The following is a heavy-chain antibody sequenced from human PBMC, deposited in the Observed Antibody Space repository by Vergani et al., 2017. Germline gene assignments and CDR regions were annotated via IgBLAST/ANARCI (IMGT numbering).Heavy chain of an antibody. D-gene: IGHD2-15*01. J-gene: IGHJ4*02. V-gene: IGHV5-51*01. Sequence: EVQLVQSGAEVKKPGVSLKLSCKGSGYSFTSYWIGWVRQMPWKGLEWMGIIYPGDSDTRYSPSFQGQVTISADKSISTAYLQWSSLKASDTAMYYCARQVVVAATSPGFDYWGQRTLVTVSS. CDR2: IYPGDSDT. CDR1: GYSFTSYW. CDR3: ARQVVVAATSPGFDY.